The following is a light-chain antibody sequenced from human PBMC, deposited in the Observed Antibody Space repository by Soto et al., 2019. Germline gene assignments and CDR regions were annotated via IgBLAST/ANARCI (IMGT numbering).Light chain of an antibody. J-gene: IGKJ1*01. CDR3: QQRSVWPWT. V-gene: IGKV3-11*01. CDR2: DTS. CDR1: QSVNNY. Sequence: EIVLTQSPATLSLSPGERATPSCRASQSVNNYLAWYQQKPGQAPRLLIYDTSDRASGIPARFSGSGSGTDFTLTISSLEPEDFAVFYCQQRSVWPWTFGQGTKVDIK.